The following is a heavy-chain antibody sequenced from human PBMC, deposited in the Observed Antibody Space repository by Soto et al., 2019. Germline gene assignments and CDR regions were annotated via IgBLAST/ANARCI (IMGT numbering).Heavy chain of an antibody. V-gene: IGHV1-69*01. D-gene: IGHD3-10*01. Sequence: QVQLVQSGAEVKKPGSSVKVSCKASGGPFSSYTISWVRQAPGQGPEWMGGINPIFGTANYAQKFQGRVTITADESTSTAYMELSSLTAEDTAVYYCARRRTGTYFDYWGQGTLVTVSS. CDR1: GGPFSSYT. CDR2: INPIFGTA. J-gene: IGHJ4*02. CDR3: ARRRTGTYFDY.